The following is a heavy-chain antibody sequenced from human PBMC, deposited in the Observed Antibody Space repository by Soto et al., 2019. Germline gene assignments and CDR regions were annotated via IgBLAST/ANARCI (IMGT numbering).Heavy chain of an antibody. Sequence: ASVEVSCKASGGTFSSYAISWVRQAPGQGLEWMGGIIPIFGTANYAQKFQGRVTITADRSTSTAYMELSSLRSEDTAVYYCARDKGIAAAGDAFDIWGQGTMVTVSS. J-gene: IGHJ3*02. CDR1: GGTFSSYA. CDR3: ARDKGIAAAGDAFDI. D-gene: IGHD6-13*01. CDR2: IIPIFGTA. V-gene: IGHV1-69*06.